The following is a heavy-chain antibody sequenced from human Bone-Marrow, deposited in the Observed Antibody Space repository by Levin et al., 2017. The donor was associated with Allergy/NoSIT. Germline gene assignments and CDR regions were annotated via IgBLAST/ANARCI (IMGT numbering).Heavy chain of an antibody. D-gene: IGHD5-18*01. CDR1: GFTFSSYG. CDR2: ISYDGSNK. J-gene: IGHJ4*02. CDR3: AKDHDTATDY. Sequence: GESLKISCAASGFTFSSYGMHWVRQAPGKGLEWVAVISYDGSNKYYADSVKGRFTISRDNSKNTLYLQMNSLRAEDTAVYYCAKDHDTATDYWGQGTLVTVSS. V-gene: IGHV3-30*18.